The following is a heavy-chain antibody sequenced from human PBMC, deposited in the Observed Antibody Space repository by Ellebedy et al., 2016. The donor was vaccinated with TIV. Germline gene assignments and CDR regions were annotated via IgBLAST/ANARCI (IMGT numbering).Heavy chain of an antibody. J-gene: IGHJ3*01. D-gene: IGHD5-18*01. V-gene: IGHV1-2*02. CDR1: GFTFGVVPY. CDR3: AREAAIQLWLRDALDL. CDR2: INPNNGVT. Sequence: ASVKVSXXTSGFTFGVVPYIHWVRQAPGQRPEWMGCINPNNGVTNYAPKFRGSVTMTRDTSINTVYLDLNTLSSDDTAVYYCAREAAIQLWLRDALDLWGQGTVVIVSS.